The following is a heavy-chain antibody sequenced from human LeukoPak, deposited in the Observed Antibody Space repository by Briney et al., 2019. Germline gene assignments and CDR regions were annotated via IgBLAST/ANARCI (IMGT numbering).Heavy chain of an antibody. CDR3: ARTSNKWGAFDI. J-gene: IGHJ3*02. D-gene: IGHD1-26*01. CDR2: INPNSGGT. Sequence: ASVNVSCKASGYTFTGYYMHWARQAPGQGLEWMGWINPNSGGTNYAQKFQGRVTMTRDTSISTAYMELSRLRSDDTAVYYCARTSNKWGAFDIWGQGTMVTVSS. V-gene: IGHV1-2*02. CDR1: GYTFTGYY.